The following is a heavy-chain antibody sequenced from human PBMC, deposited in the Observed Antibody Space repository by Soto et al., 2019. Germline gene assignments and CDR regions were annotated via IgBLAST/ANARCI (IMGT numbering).Heavy chain of an antibody. V-gene: IGHV3-30*18. CDR3: VKDRVPGAYGNYYGMDV. D-gene: IGHD5-12*01. CDR2: ISYDGSDK. CDR1: GFTFNNSG. J-gene: IGHJ6*02. Sequence: GGSLRLSCRVSGFTFNNSGMPWVRQAPGKGLEWMAVISYDGSDKYYADSVKGRVIISRDNSKNTLILEMNSLRAEDTAIYYCVKDRVPGAYGNYYGMDVWGQGTTVTVSS.